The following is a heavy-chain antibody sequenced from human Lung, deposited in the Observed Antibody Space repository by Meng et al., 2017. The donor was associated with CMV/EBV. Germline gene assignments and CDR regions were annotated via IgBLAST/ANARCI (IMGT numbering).Heavy chain of an antibody. CDR3: ARVEVGITSGDY. V-gene: IGHV1-18*01. CDR2: INAYNGDT. Sequence: QAQLVESGGEVRKPGASVKVSCKASGYTFSNYGITWVRQAPGQGLEWMAWINAYNGDTNYAQTLQGRVTMTTDTSTSTAYMELRSLRSDDTAVYYCARVEVGITSGDYWGQGTLVTVSS. CDR1: GYTFSNYG. J-gene: IGHJ4*02. D-gene: IGHD1-26*01.